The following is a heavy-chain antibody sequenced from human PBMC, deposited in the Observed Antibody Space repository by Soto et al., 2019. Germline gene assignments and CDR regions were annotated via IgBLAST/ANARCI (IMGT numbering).Heavy chain of an antibody. J-gene: IGHJ6*02. D-gene: IGHD4-4*01. CDR1: GFTFSSYW. CDR3: ARERTVTTGYYGMDV. V-gene: IGHV3-7*01. Sequence: LRLSCVASGFTFSSYWMSWVRQAPGKGLEWVANIKQDGSEKYYVDSVKGRFTISRDNAKNSLYLQMNSLRAEDTAVYYCARERTVTTGYYGMDVWGQGTTVTVSS. CDR2: IKQDGSEK.